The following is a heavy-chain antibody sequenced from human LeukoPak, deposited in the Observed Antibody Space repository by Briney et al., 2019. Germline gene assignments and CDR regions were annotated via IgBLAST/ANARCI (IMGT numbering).Heavy chain of an antibody. CDR2: ITLYRDTT. CDR3: ARGFGYDFADY. J-gene: IGHJ4*02. D-gene: IGHD2-2*01. V-gene: IGHV4-30-4*01. Sequence: SETLSLTCSVSGGSISSGDHYWTWIRQPPGGGLEWMGFITLYRDTTSYNPSLKSRLMISIDTSKNQFSLTLTSVTAADTAVYFCARGFGYDFADYWGQGILVTVSS. CDR1: GGSISSGDHY.